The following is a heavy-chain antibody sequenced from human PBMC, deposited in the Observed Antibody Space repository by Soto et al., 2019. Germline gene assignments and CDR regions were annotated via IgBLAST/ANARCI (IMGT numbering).Heavy chain of an antibody. Sequence: GGSLRLSCAASGFTFSSYSMSWVRQAPGKGLQWVSAISGSGGNTYDADSVEGRFTISRDNSKNTLYLQMYSLRAEDTAVYYCAKVVYSSPVRYMGVWGKGTTVTVSS. J-gene: IGHJ6*03. D-gene: IGHD6-13*01. CDR1: GFTFSSYS. CDR3: AKVVYSSPVRYMGV. V-gene: IGHV3-23*01. CDR2: ISGSGGNT.